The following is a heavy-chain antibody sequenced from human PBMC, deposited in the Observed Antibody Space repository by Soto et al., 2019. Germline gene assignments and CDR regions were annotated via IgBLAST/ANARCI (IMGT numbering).Heavy chain of an antibody. J-gene: IGHJ5*02. CDR1: NGSISSGGYS. D-gene: IGHD3-10*01. CDR2: IYPTGKT. Sequence: SETLSLTCTVSNGSISSGGYSWSWIRQTPGKGLEWIGYIYPTGKTYYNPSLKNRATLSIDTSQNQFSLQLTSVTAADTAVYYCARDLQSAPMNRGVPLAYHSFDPWGHGTLVTVSS. CDR3: ARDLQSAPMNRGVPLAYHSFDP. V-gene: IGHV4-30-2*01.